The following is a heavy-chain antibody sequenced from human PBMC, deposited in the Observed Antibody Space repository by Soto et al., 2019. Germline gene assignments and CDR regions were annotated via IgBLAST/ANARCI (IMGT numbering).Heavy chain of an antibody. J-gene: IGHJ2*01. Sequence: PGGSLRLSCAASGFIFSSYGMHWVRQAPGKGLEWVAVISYDGINKYYSDSVKGRFTISRDNSKNTLYLQMNSLRTEDTAVYYCARPLWRDDYNWGYFDLWGRGTLVTVSS. V-gene: IGHV3-30*03. CDR2: ISYDGINK. CDR1: GFIFSSYG. CDR3: ARPLWRDDYNWGYFDL. D-gene: IGHD4-4*01.